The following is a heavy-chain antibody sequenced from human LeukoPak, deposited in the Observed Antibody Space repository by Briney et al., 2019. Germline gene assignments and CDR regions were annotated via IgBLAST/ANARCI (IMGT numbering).Heavy chain of an antibody. CDR2: ISTDSGDT. V-gene: IGHV1-2*02. CDR1: GYHFTDYH. J-gene: IGHJ5*02. CDR3: AGLGPTAKGRIDP. D-gene: IGHD1-26*01. Sequence: GASVKVSCKVSGYHFTDYHVHWVRQAPGQGLEGMGRISTDSGDTNKAPKFQGRVAMTRDTSINTAYMELSRLTSDDAAVYYCAGLGPTAKGRIDPWGQGTPVIVSS.